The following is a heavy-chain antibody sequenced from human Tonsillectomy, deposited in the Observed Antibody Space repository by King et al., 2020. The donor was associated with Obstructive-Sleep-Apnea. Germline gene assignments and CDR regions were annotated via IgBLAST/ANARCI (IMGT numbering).Heavy chain of an antibody. D-gene: IGHD5-24*01. Sequence: VQLVESGGGFVQPGRSLRLSCAASGFTFDDYGMNWVRQAPGKGLEWVAGISWNSANIAYADSVKGRFTISRDNAKNSLYLQLNSLRAADTALYYCAKDRLAAITECFDYWGQGTLVSVSS. J-gene: IGHJ4*02. CDR2: ISWNSANI. CDR1: GFTFDDYG. CDR3: AKDRLAAITECFDY. V-gene: IGHV3-9*01.